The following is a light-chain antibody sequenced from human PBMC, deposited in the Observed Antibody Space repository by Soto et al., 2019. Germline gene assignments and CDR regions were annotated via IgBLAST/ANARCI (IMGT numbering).Light chain of an antibody. CDR2: KDS. Sequence: SYELKQPPSVSVSPGQTARITCSGDALAKQYTHWYQQRPGQAPLLVIYKDSERPSAIPGRFSGSTSGTTVTLTISGVQAEDEAAYYCQSRDGTGILFGEGTKLTVL. CDR3: QSRDGTGIL. J-gene: IGLJ3*02. V-gene: IGLV3-25*02. CDR1: ALAKQY.